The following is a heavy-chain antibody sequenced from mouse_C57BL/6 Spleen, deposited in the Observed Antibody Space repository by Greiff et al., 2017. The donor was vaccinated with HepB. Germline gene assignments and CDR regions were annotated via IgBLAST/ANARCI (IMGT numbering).Heavy chain of an antibody. V-gene: IGHV1-78*01. CDR2: IYPRDGST. D-gene: IGHD1-1*02. CDR3: ARYIGGYYGYFDV. Sequence: VQLQESDAELVKPGASVKISCKVSGYTFTDHTIHWMKQRPEQGLEWIGYIYPRDGSTKYNEKFKGKATLTADKSSSTAYMQLNSLTSEDSAVYFCARYIGGYYGYFDVWGTGTTVTVSS. CDR1: GYTFTDHT. J-gene: IGHJ1*03.